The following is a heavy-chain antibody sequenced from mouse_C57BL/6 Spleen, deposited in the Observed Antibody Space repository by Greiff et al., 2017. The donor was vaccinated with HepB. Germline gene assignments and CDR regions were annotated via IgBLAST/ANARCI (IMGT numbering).Heavy chain of an antibody. J-gene: IGHJ4*01. CDR2: INPYNGGT. Sequence: EVQLQQSGPVLVKPGASVKMSCKASGYTFTDYYMNWVKQSHGKSLEWIGVINPYNGGTSYNQKFKGKATLTVDKSSSTAYMELNSLTSEDSAVYYCARSDPRVYSNYDAMDYWSQGTSVTVSS. D-gene: IGHD2-5*01. CDR3: ARSDPRVYSNYDAMDY. CDR1: GYTFTDYY. V-gene: IGHV1-19*01.